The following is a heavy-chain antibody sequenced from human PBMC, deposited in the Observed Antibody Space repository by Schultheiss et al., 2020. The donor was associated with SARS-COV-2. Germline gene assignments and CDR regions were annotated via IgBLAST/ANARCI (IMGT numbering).Heavy chain of an antibody. CDR3: ASGLLAGPNHFDY. CDR1: GFTFSSYG. CDR2: IWYDGSNK. J-gene: IGHJ4*02. V-gene: IGHV3-33*01. Sequence: GGSLRLSCAASGFTFSSYGMHWVRQAPGKGLEWVAVIWYDGSNKYYADSVKGRFTISRDNSKNTLYLQMNSLRPEDTALYYCASGLLAGPNHFDYWGQGTLVTVSS. D-gene: IGHD2-15*01.